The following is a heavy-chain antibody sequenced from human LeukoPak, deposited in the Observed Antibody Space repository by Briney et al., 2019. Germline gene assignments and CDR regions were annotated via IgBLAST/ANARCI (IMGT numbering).Heavy chain of an antibody. CDR1: GFTFSSYW. J-gene: IGHJ6*03. D-gene: IGHD5-18*01. CDR2: IKQDGSEK. Sequence: GGSPRLSCAASGFTFSSYWMSWVRQAPGKGLEWVANIKQDGSEKYYVDSVKGRFTISRDNAKNSLYLQMNSLRAEDTAVYYCARDRGRGYSYWYGLNYYYYMDVWGKGTTVTVSS. CDR3: ARDRGRGYSYWYGLNYYYYMDV. V-gene: IGHV3-7*01.